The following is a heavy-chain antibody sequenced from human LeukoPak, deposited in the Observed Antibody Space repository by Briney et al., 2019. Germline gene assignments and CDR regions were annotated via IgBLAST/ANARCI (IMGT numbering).Heavy chain of an antibody. J-gene: IGHJ4*02. Sequence: GGSLRLSCAASGFTFSSYSMNWVRQAPGKGLEWVSSISSSSSYIYYADSVKGRFTISGDNAKNSLYLQMNSLRAEDTAVYYCARAFPKFRDRGSAPGYWGQGTLVTVSS. CDR2: ISSSSSYI. CDR1: GFTFSSYS. D-gene: IGHD3-10*01. CDR3: ARAFPKFRDRGSAPGY. V-gene: IGHV3-21*01.